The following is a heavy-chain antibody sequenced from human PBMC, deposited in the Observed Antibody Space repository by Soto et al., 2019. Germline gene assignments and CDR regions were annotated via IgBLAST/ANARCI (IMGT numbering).Heavy chain of an antibody. Sequence: QVQLVQSGAEVKKPGSSVKVSCKASGGTFSPYTINWVRQAPGQGLEWMGRIIPFHGVTNYAQKFQASVTITAVNSTSTAYMELSGLRFEDTALYYCTRDWEITVSTWSFGGFWGRGTLVTVSS. CDR1: GGTFSPYT. D-gene: IGHD3-10*01. V-gene: IGHV1-69*08. CDR2: IIPFHGVT. J-gene: IGHJ4*02. CDR3: TRDWEITVSTWSFGGF.